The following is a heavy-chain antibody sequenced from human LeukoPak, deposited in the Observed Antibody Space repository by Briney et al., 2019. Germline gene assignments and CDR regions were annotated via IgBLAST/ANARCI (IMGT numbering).Heavy chain of an antibody. CDR3: ARGGPTGALDD. Sequence: GGSLRLSCAPSRFTFSSFWMTWVRQAPGKGLEWVANINEDGSEKYYVDSVKGRFTISRDNAKNSLYLQMNSLRAEDTALYYCARGGPTGALDDWGQGTLLTVSS. CDR2: INEDGSEK. D-gene: IGHD7-27*01. V-gene: IGHV3-7*01. J-gene: IGHJ4*02. CDR1: RFTFSSFW.